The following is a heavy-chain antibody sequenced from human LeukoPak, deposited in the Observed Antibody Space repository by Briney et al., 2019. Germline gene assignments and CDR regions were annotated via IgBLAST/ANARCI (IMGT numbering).Heavy chain of an antibody. Sequence: GGSLRLSCAASGFTFSSYSMNWVRQAPGKGLEWVSSISSSTSYIYYADSVKGRFTISRDNAKNSLYLQMNSLRLEDTAIYYCARGDWWATTIVDLWGQGTLVTVSS. V-gene: IGHV3-21*01. J-gene: IGHJ5*02. CDR2: ISSSTSYI. CDR3: ARGDWWATTIVDL. CDR1: GFTFSSYS. D-gene: IGHD1-26*01.